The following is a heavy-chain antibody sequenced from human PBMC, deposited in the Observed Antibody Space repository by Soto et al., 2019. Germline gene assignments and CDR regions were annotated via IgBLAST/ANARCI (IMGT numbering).Heavy chain of an antibody. CDR2: IYYSGST. CDR1: GGSISSGDYY. V-gene: IGHV4-30-4*01. Sequence: NPSETLSLTCTVSGGSISSGDYYWSWIRQPPGKGLEWIGYIYYSGSTYYNPSLKSRVTISVDTSKNQFSLKLSSVTAADTAVYYCARGPDILTGYPYYGMDVWGQGTTVTVSS. J-gene: IGHJ6*02. CDR3: ARGPDILTGYPYYGMDV. D-gene: IGHD3-9*01.